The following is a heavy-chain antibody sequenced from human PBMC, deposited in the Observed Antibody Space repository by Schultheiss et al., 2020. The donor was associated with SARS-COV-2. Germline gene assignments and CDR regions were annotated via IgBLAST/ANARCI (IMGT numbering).Heavy chain of an antibody. CDR3: ARLSYYGSGNDYSGYFALDV. Sequence: GESLKISCKGSGYSFTSYWIGWVRQMPGKGLEWMGIIYPGDSDTRYSPSFQGHVTISADKSISTAYLQWSSLKASDTAMYYCARLSYYGSGNDYSGYFALDVWGQGTTVTVSS. CDR1: GYSFTSYW. CDR2: IYPGDSDT. J-gene: IGHJ6*02. D-gene: IGHD3-10*01. V-gene: IGHV5-51*01.